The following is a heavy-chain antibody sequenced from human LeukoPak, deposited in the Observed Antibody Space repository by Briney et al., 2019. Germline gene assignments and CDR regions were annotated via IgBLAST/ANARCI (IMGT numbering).Heavy chain of an antibody. CDR2: MLYGGTT. J-gene: IGHJ4*02. CDR3: ARQVGIDYASDS. Sequence: PTETLSLTCSLSGGSVNTDAYFWAWIRQPPGKGLEWVGSMLYGGTTYYNPSLRSRVTIFADASKNQFSLRLRSVTAADTALYFCARQVGIDYASDSWGQGTLVTVSS. V-gene: IGHV4-39*01. D-gene: IGHD4-17*01. CDR1: GGSVNTDAYF.